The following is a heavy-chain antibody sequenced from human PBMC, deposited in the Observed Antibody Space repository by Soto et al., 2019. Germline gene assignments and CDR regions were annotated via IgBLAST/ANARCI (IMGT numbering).Heavy chain of an antibody. CDR1: GFSFSNYA. D-gene: IGHD6-19*01. CDR3: VREGSGWYSRGSFDF. J-gene: IGHJ3*01. V-gene: IGHV3-23*01. Sequence: GGSLRLSCAASGFSFSNYAMNWVRQAPGKGLEGVSVISGSGGRASYADSVQGRFAISRDNSNNTLYLQMNSLRAEDTAIYSCVREGSGWYSRGSFDFWGRGTMVTVSS. CDR2: ISGSGGRA.